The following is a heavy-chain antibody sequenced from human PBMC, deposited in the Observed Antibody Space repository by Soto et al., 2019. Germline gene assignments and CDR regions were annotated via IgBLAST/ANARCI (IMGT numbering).Heavy chain of an antibody. J-gene: IGHJ6*02. Sequence: QVQLVESGGGVVPPGRSLKLSCIASGFAFGSHGMHWVRQVSGKGLEWVAVISHDGQNQYYRESVKGRFTISRDNSKNSLFLEVHSLRFEDTAVYYCARERADIVVAPVATSGMDVWGQGTAVTVSS. CDR3: ARERADIVVAPVATSGMDV. D-gene: IGHD2-2*01. V-gene: IGHV3-30*03. CDR1: GFAFGSHG. CDR2: ISHDGQNQ.